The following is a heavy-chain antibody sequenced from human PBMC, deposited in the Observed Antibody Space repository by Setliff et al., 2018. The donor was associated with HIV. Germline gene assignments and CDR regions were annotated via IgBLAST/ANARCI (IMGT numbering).Heavy chain of an antibody. Sequence: PGGSLRLSCAASGFTFTNAWMTWVRQAPGKGLEWVGRIRSKADGGPTDYAAPVKGRFTISRDDSKNSLYLQMNSLKIEDTAVYFCGAFLSGYPYWGQGTLVTVSS. D-gene: IGHD3-3*01. J-gene: IGHJ4*02. CDR2: IRSKADGGPT. CDR3: GAFLSGYPY. V-gene: IGHV3-15*01. CDR1: GFTFTNAW.